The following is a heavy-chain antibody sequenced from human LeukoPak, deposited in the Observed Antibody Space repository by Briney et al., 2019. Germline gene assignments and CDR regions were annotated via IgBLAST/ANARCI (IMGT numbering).Heavy chain of an antibody. V-gene: IGHV1-69*04. Sequence: SVKVSCKASGGTFSSYAISWVRQAPGQGLQWMGRIIPILGIANYAQKFQGRVTITADKSTSTAYMELSSLRSEDTAVYYCATPGHYYDSSGYNDAFDIWGQGTMVTVSS. CDR2: IIPILGIA. D-gene: IGHD3-22*01. J-gene: IGHJ3*02. CDR1: GGTFSSYA. CDR3: ATPGHYYDSSGYNDAFDI.